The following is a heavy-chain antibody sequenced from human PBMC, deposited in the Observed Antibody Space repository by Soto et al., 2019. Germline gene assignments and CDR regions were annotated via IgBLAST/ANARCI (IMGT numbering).Heavy chain of an antibody. CDR1: GFSLRTSGMR. Sequence: SGPTLVNPTHTLTLTCTFSGFSLRTSGMRVSWIRQPPGKALEWLARIDWDDDKFYSTSLRTRLTISKDTSKNQVVLSMTNMDPVDTATYYCAKTGTDGSWFDPWGQGTLVTVSS. CDR2: IDWDDDK. J-gene: IGHJ5*02. CDR3: AKTGTDGSWFDP. V-gene: IGHV2-70*04. D-gene: IGHD1-1*01.